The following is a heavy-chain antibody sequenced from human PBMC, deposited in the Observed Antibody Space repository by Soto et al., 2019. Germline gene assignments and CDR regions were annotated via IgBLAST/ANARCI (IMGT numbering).Heavy chain of an antibody. V-gene: IGHV4-39*01. CDR2: IYYSGST. J-gene: IGHJ5*02. D-gene: IGHD3-10*01. Sequence: SETLSLTCTVSGGSISSSSYYWGWIRQPPGKGLEWIGSIYYSGSTYYNPSLKSRVTISVDTSRNQFSLKLSSVTAADTAVYYCARHGSGSYYNNWFDPGGQGTLVTVSS. CDR1: GGSISSSSYY. CDR3: ARHGSGSYYNNWFDP.